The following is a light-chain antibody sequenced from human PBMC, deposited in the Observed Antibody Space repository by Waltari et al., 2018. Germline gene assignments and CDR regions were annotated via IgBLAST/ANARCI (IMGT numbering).Light chain of an antibody. V-gene: IGKV3-15*01. CDR1: QSVNSK. J-gene: IGKJ4*01. Sequence: EIVMTQSPATLSVSPGERATLSCMASQSVNSKLAWYQNKPGQAPRLLIYGASTRATGIPARFSGSGSGTEFTLTISSLQSEDFAVYYCQQYDNWPLTCGGGTNVEIK. CDR2: GAS. CDR3: QQYDNWPLT.